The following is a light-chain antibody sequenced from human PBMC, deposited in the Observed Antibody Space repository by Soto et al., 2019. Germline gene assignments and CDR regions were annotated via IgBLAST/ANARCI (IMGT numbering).Light chain of an antibody. Sequence: QSVLTQPASVSGSPGQSITISCTGTSSDVWSYNLVSWYQQHPGKAPKVMIYEGSKRPSGVSNRFSGSKSGNTASLTISGLQAEDEADYYCCSYAGSSTFVFGGGTQLTVL. CDR2: EGS. V-gene: IGLV2-23*03. CDR3: CSYAGSSTFV. CDR1: SSDVWSYNL. J-gene: IGLJ2*01.